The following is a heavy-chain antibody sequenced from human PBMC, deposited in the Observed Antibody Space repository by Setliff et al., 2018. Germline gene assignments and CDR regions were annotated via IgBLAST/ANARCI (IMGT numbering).Heavy chain of an antibody. J-gene: IGHJ3*02. Sequence: SETLSLTCTVSGGSISSSSHYWGWIRRPPGKGLEWIGSIYYTGSTYYNPSLKSRVTMSVDTSKRQFSLKLGSATAADTALYYCRQAVVGRDVFDIWGQGTVVTVSS. D-gene: IGHD1-1*01. V-gene: IGHV4-39*01. CDR2: IYYTGST. CDR1: GGSISSSSHY. CDR3: RQAVVGRDVFDI.